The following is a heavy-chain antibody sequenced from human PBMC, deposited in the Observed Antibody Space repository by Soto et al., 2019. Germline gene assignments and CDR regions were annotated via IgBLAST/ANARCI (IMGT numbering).Heavy chain of an antibody. Sequence: PGGSLRLSCAASGFTFSNYGMHWVRQAPGKGLEWVAVISYDGSNKNYADSVKGRFTISRDNPKNQFSLKLSSVTAADTAVYYCARYRGGSFYFDYWGQGTLVTVSS. D-gene: IGHD1-26*01. CDR1: GFTFSNYG. V-gene: IGHV3-30*03. CDR3: ARYRGGSFYFDY. J-gene: IGHJ4*02. CDR2: ISYDGSNK.